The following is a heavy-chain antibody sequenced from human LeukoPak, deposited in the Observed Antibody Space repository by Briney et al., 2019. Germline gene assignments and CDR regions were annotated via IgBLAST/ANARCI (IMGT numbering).Heavy chain of an antibody. Sequence: SESLSRERKIAGGSLGGYCWCWIRQTPGKRLEWIGYIYSSGTTNYNRSLQSRVIISLDTPKNQFSLSVTSVTAADTAMYFCARRISSWNVYIDKWGQGIQVTVSS. V-gene: IGHV4-4*09. CDR2: IYSSGTT. CDR1: GGSLGGYC. CDR3: ARRISSWNVYIDK. D-gene: IGHD1-1*01. J-gene: IGHJ4*02.